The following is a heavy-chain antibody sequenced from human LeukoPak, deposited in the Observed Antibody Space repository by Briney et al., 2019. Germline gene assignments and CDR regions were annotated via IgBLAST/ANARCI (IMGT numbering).Heavy chain of an antibody. CDR2: ISYDGSNK. D-gene: IGHD4-17*01. J-gene: IGHJ4*02. Sequence: PGGSLILSCAASGFTFSSYAMHWVRQAPGKGLEWVAVISYDGSNKYYADSVKGRYTISRDNSKNTLYLQMNSLRAEDTAVYYCARWDSTVSSDYWGQGTLVTVSS. V-gene: IGHV3-30*04. CDR1: GFTFSSYA. CDR3: ARWDSTVSSDY.